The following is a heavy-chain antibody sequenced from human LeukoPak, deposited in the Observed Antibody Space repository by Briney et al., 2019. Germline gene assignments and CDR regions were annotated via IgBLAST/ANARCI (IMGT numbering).Heavy chain of an antibody. CDR3: ARVAWRRWLQSKRYYFDY. CDR1: GGSFSGYY. J-gene: IGHJ4*02. CDR2: INRSGST. D-gene: IGHD5-24*01. Sequence: SETLSLTCAVYGGSFSGYYWSWIRQPPGKGLEWIGEINRSGSTNYNPSLKSRVTISVDTSKNQSSLKLSSVTAADTAVYYCARVAWRRWLQSKRYYFDYWGQGTLVTVSS. V-gene: IGHV4-34*01.